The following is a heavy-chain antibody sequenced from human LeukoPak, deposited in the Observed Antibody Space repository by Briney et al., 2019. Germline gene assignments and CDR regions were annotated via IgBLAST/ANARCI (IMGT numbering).Heavy chain of an antibody. CDR1: GFSFTSYW. CDR2: IYPHDSDT. D-gene: IGHD1-7*01. CDR3: GRGAGTTVDY. J-gene: IGHJ4*02. V-gene: IGHV5-51*01. Sequence: GESLKISCKGSGFSFTSYWVGWVRQMPGKGLEWMGIIYPHDSDTRYSPSFQGQVTVSADKSISSAFLQWGSLKASDSAMYYCGRGAGTTVDYWGQGPLVTVS.